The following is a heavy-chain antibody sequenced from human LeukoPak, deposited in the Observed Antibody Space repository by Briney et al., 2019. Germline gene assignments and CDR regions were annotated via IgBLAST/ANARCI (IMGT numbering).Heavy chain of an antibody. CDR3: ARVTYGSGSYRLFDH. Sequence: ASVKVSCKASGYTFTGYYMHWVRQAPGQGLEWMGWINPNSGGTNYAQKFQGRVTMTRDTSISTAYMELSRLRSDDTAVYYCARVTYGSGSYRLFDHWGRGTLVTVSS. CDR1: GYTFTGYY. CDR2: INPNSGGT. D-gene: IGHD3-10*01. J-gene: IGHJ4*02. V-gene: IGHV1-2*02.